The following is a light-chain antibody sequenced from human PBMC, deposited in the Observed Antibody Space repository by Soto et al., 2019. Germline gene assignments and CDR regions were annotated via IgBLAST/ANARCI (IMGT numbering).Light chain of an antibody. Sequence: DIQMTQSPSSPSASIGDRVTIPCRASQIISNYLNWYQQKPGKAPKLLIFAATNLQSGVPSRFSGGGSGTAFTLTINSLQPEDSATYFCQQSHSLPWTFGQGTK. CDR1: QIISNY. CDR3: QQSHSLPWT. CDR2: AAT. V-gene: IGKV1-39*01. J-gene: IGKJ1*01.